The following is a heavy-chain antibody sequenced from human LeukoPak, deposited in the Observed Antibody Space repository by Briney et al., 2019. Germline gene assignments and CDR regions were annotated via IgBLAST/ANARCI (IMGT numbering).Heavy chain of an antibody. Sequence: PGGSLRLSCAASGFTFSDYYMSWIRQAPGKGLEWVSYISSSGSTIYYADSVKGRFTISRDNAKNSLYLQMNSLRAEDTAVYYCARELNYYDSSGYYVWGQGTLVTVSS. V-gene: IGHV3-11*01. D-gene: IGHD3-22*01. CDR2: ISSSGSTI. J-gene: IGHJ4*02. CDR3: ARELNYYDSSGYYV. CDR1: GFTFSDYY.